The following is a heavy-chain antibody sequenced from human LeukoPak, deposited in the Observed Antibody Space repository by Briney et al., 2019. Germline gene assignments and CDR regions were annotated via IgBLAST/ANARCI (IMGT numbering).Heavy chain of an antibody. Sequence: ASVKVSCKASGYTFTGYYMHWVRQAPGQGLEWMGWINPNSGGTNYAQKFQGRVTMTRDTSISTAYMELSRLRSDDTAVYYCARSPTYYYDSSGLDAFDIWGQGTMVTVSS. CDR3: ARSPTYYYDSSGLDAFDI. CDR2: INPNSGGT. V-gene: IGHV1-2*02. J-gene: IGHJ3*02. CDR1: GYTFTGYY. D-gene: IGHD3-22*01.